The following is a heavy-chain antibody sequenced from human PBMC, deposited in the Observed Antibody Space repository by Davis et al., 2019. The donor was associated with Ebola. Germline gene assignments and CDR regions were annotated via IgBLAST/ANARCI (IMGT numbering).Heavy chain of an antibody. Sequence: MPSETLSLTCTVSGGSISSYYWSWIRQSPGKGLEWIGYVYNSGTTYYSPSLKSRVTISVDTSKNQFSLKLSSVTAADTAMYYCARRGTSSWYAGWFDPWGQGTLVTVSS. CDR3: ARRGTSSWYAGWFDP. D-gene: IGHD6-13*01. CDR2: VYNSGTT. J-gene: IGHJ5*02. V-gene: IGHV4-4*08. CDR1: GGSISSYY.